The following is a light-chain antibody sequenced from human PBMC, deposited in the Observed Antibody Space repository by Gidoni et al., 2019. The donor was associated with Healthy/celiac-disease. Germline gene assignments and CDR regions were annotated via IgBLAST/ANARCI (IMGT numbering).Light chain of an antibody. Sequence: AIQMTQSPSSLSASVGDRVTITCRASQGIRNDLGWYQQKPGKAPKLLIYAASSLQSGVPSRFSGRGSGTDFTLTISSLQPEDFATFYWLQDYNYPRTFGQGTKLEIK. J-gene: IGKJ2*01. CDR1: QGIRND. V-gene: IGKV1-6*01. CDR2: AAS. CDR3: LQDYNYPRT.